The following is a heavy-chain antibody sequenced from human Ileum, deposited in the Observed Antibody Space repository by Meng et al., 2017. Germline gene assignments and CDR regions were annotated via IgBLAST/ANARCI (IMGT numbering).Heavy chain of an antibody. CDR1: GGSFSTYI. D-gene: IGHD3-16*01. J-gene: IGHJ4*02. CDR3: MTDVSINYGRAEGGD. CDR2: IIPTLGTS. V-gene: IGHV1-69*08. Sequence: SVKVSCKASGGSFSTYIYTWVRQAPGQGLEWMGRIIPTLGTSNYAQRFQGRVTLTADKPTSTVYMELTSLKFEDTAVYYCMTDVSINYGRAEGGDWGQGTLVTVSS.